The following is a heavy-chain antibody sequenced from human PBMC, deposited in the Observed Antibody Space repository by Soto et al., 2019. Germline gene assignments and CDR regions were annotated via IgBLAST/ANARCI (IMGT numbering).Heavy chain of an antibody. CDR1: GFTFSSYA. V-gene: IGHV3-23*01. D-gene: IGHD3-3*01. J-gene: IGHJ6*02. CDR3: AKDRSRPTIFGVVKGRIGHYGMDV. Sequence: GGSLRLSCAASGFTFSSYAMSWVRQAPGKGLEWVSAISGSGGSTYYADSVKGRFTISRDNSKNTLYLQMNSLRAEDTAVYYWAKDRSRPTIFGVVKGRIGHYGMDVWGQGTTVTVSS. CDR2: ISGSGGST.